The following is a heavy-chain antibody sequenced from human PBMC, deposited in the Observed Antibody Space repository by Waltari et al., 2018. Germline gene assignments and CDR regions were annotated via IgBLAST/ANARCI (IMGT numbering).Heavy chain of an antibody. CDR3: ARDHPDCSSTSCYLVRFDP. D-gene: IGHD2-2*01. CDR2: ISPICGTA. CDR1: GGPFSSYA. Sequence: QVQLVQSGAEVKKPGSSVKVSCKASGGPFSSYAISWVRQAPGQGLEWMGGISPICGTANYAQKFQGRVTITADESTSTAYMELSSLRSEDTAVYYCARDHPDCSSTSCYLVRFDPWGQGTLVTVSS. V-gene: IGHV1-69*12. J-gene: IGHJ5*02.